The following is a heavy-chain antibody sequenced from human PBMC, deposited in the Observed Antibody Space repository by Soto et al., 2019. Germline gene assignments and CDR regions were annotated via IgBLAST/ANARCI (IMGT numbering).Heavy chain of an antibody. Sequence: GGSLRLSCAASGFTFSSYWMSWVRQAPGKGLEWVANIKQDGSEKYYVDSVKGRFTISRDNAKNSLYLQMNSLRAEDTAVYYCARENLGSFLTGYYNVLACYYGMDVWGQGTTVTVSS. CDR1: GFTFSSYW. CDR2: IKQDGSEK. D-gene: IGHD3-9*01. CDR3: ARENLGSFLTGYYNVLACYYGMDV. V-gene: IGHV3-7*01. J-gene: IGHJ6*02.